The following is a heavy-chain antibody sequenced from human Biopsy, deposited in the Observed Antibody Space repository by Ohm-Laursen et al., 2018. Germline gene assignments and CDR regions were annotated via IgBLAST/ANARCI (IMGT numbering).Heavy chain of an antibody. CDR2: FSHTGTT. CDR3: ARGPYGDNAGAFDV. J-gene: IGHJ3*01. Sequence: SETLSLTCTVTDKSINKYYWSWLRQPAGKGLEWVGEFSHTGTTIYNPSLKSRLTISVDKSKNHFSLRLTSVTAADTATYFCARGPYGDNAGAFDVWGQGTVVTVSS. D-gene: IGHD4/OR15-4a*01. CDR1: DKSINKYY. V-gene: IGHV4-34*01.